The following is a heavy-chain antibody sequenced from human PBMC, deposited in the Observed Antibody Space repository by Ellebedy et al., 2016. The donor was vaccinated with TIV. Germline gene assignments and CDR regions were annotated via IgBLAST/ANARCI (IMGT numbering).Heavy chain of an antibody. J-gene: IGHJ4*02. CDR2: ISTYHGRT. V-gene: IGHV1-18*04. Sequence: AASVKVSCKTSGYTFTTFGVSWIRQAPGQGPEWMGWISTYHGRTDFPQKFLGRLTLSTDTSTSTVYMELKSLTSDDTAVYYCVRHLFGGYYLFWGQGTLVTVSS. CDR3: VRHLFGGYYLF. CDR1: GYTFTTFG. D-gene: IGHD1-26*01.